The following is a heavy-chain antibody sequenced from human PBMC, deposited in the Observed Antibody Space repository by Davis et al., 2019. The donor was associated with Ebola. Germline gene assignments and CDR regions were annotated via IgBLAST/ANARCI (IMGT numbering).Heavy chain of an antibody. Sequence: MPSETLSLTCAVYGGSFSGYYWSWIRQPPEKGLEWIGEINHSGSTNYNPSLKSRVTISVDTSKNQFSLKLSSVTAADTAVYYCASINSGSYTNAFDIWGQGTMVTVSS. CDR3: ASINSGSYTNAFDI. CDR2: INHSGST. D-gene: IGHD1-26*01. V-gene: IGHV4-34*01. J-gene: IGHJ3*02. CDR1: GGSFSGYY.